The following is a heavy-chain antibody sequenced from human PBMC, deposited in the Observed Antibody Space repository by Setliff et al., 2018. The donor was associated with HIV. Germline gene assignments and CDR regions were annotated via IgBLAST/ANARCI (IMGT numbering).Heavy chain of an antibody. V-gene: IGHV4-39*07. CDR1: GGSISSSTYY. CDR3: ARGRGSSSSWPIDY. CDR2: INHSGST. D-gene: IGHD6-13*01. J-gene: IGHJ4*02. Sequence: PSETLSLTCTVSGGSISSSTYYWGWIRQPPGKGLEWIGEINHSGSTNYNPSLKSRVTISVDTSKNQFSLKLSSVTAADTAVYFCARGRGSSSSWPIDYWGQGTLVTVSS.